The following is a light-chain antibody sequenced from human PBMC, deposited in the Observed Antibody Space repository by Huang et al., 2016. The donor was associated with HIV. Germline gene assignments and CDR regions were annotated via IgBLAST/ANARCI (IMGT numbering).Light chain of an antibody. Sequence: EIVMTQSPGTLSVAPGERATLSGRASQNINTNLAWFQKKPGQAPRRLIYAASTRTADFPSRFSGSGSRTEFTLTISSLQSEDIAVYYCQQYNDWPRSFGQGTKVEIK. CDR2: AAS. CDR1: QNINTN. V-gene: IGKV3-15*01. CDR3: QQYNDWPRS. J-gene: IGKJ1*01.